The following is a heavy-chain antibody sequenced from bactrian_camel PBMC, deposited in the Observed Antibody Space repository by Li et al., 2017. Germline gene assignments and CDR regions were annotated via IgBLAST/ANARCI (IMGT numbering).Heavy chain of an antibody. J-gene: IGHJ4*01. CDR1: RYTYKRNC. D-gene: IGHD6*01. V-gene: IGHV3S1*01. CDR3: AEGRGSRGERCYSLNY. Sequence: QVQLVESGGGSVQAGGSLTLPCAAGRYTYKRNCMGWFRQRPGKDREGLAVLWIGGATTTYADSVKGRFTISQDSARNTVYLQMNNLQPEDTATYYCAEGRGSRGERCYSLNYWGQGTQVTVS. CDR2: LWIGGATT.